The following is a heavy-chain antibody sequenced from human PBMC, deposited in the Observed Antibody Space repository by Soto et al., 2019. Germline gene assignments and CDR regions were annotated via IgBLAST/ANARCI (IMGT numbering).Heavy chain of an antibody. CDR3: ATDTPTGPHHFWSGYYTPGAFDI. Sequence: GASVKVSCKASGYTFTSYGISWVRQAPGQGLEWMGWISAYNGNTNYAQKLQGRVTMTTDTSTSTAYMELRSLRSDDTAVYYCATDTPTGPHHFWSGYYTPGAFDIWGQGKMVTVSS. CDR2: ISAYNGNT. V-gene: IGHV1-18*01. CDR1: GYTFTSYG. D-gene: IGHD3-3*02. J-gene: IGHJ3*02.